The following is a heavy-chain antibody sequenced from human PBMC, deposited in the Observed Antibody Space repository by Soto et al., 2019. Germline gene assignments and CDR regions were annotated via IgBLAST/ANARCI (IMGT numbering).Heavy chain of an antibody. CDR3: VRGGSNYAS. Sequence: EVQLVESGGGLVQPGGSLRLSCPASGFTFSDSWMTWVRQAPGKGLEWVARIKPDESEKKYADSVKGRFSISRDNAKNSMYLQMDSLRGEDTAVYYCVRGGSNYASWGQGTLVTVAS. V-gene: IGHV3-7*01. CDR1: GFTFSDSW. CDR2: IKPDESEK. D-gene: IGHD4-4*01. J-gene: IGHJ5*02.